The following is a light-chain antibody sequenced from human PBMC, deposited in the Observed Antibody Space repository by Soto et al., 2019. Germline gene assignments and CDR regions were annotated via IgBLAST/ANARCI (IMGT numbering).Light chain of an antibody. CDR3: QQAYSFPIT. CDR2: AAS. Sequence: EIVLPQSPDSLSASAGDRVTISCRASQDIADYLAWYQHKPGRAPELLIHAASSLQSGVPSRFSGSGSGTDFTLTINSLQPEDFATYYCQQAYSFPITFGQGTRLEIK. J-gene: IGKJ5*01. CDR1: QDIADY. V-gene: IGKV1D-12*01.